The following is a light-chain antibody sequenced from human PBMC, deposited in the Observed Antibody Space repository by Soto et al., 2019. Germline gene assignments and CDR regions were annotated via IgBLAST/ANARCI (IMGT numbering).Light chain of an antibody. CDR3: HQYGISPPVT. V-gene: IGKV3-20*01. CDR2: GAS. J-gene: IGKJ5*01. CDR1: QSGSSSY. Sequence: ELVLTQSPGTLSLSPGERATLSCRASQSGSSSYLAWYQHKPGQPPRRLIYGASSRATGSPDRFSGSGSGAAFTRNISGLEPEDFAVYYCHQYGISPPVTFGQGTRREIK.